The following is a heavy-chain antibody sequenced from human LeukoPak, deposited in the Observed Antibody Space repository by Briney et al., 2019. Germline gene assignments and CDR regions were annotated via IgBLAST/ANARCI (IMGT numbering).Heavy chain of an antibody. D-gene: IGHD1-26*01. V-gene: IGHV4-4*02. CDR3: ARVWEWFDP. CDR1: GASISSSDW. Sequence: SETLSLTCVVSGASISSSDWWSWVRQSPGKGLEWIGEIYYTGSRNYNPSLKSRVAMSVDTSKNQFSLELTSVTAADTAEYYCARVWEWFDPWGQGTLVTVSS. CDR2: IYYTGSR. J-gene: IGHJ5*02.